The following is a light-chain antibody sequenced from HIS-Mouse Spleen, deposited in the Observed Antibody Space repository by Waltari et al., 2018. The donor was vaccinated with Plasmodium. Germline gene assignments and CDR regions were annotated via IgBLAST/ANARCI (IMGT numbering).Light chain of an antibody. J-gene: IGLJ3*02. V-gene: IGLV3-10*01. CDR3: YSTDSSGNHRV. CDR2: GES. CDR1: ALPKKY. Sequence: SYELTQPPSVSVSPGQTARITCSGDALPKKYAYWYQQKSGQAPVLVISGESKRPSGIPGRFSGSSSGTMATLTISGAQVEDEADYYCYSTDSSGNHRVFGGGTKLTVL.